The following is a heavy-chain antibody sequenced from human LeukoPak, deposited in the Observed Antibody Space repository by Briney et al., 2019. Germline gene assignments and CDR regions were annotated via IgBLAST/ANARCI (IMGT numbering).Heavy chain of an antibody. CDR1: GFTFSSYS. CDR2: ISSSSSYI. D-gene: IGHD3-3*01. Sequence: GGSLRLSCAASGFTFSSYSMNWVRQAPGKGLEWVSSISSSSSYIYYADSVKGRFTISRDNAKNSLYLQISSLRVEDTAVYFCARGHDTIYGVLYPLAYWGQGTLVTVSS. J-gene: IGHJ4*02. CDR3: ARGHDTIYGVLYPLAY. V-gene: IGHV3-21*01.